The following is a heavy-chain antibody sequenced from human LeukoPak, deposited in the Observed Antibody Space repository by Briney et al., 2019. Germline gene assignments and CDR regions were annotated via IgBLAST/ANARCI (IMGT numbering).Heavy chain of an antibody. CDR2: IIPLFGTA. D-gene: IGHD6-13*01. Sequence: SVKVSCNASGGTFNNHAISWVRQAPGQGLEWMGGIIPLFGTADYAQKFQGRVTITADKSTSTAYMELSSLRSEDTAVYYCARDSQGSSWFSYYYYYYMDVWGKGTTVTISS. CDR1: GGTFNNHA. V-gene: IGHV1-69*06. CDR3: ARDSQGSSWFSYYYYYYMDV. J-gene: IGHJ6*03.